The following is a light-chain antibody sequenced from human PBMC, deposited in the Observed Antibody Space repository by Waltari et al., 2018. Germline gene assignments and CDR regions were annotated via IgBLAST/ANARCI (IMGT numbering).Light chain of an antibody. CDR3: QQYNSWPPLT. Sequence: VMTQSQASLSASPGARATLSCRASQSLSSSYLAWYQQKPGQAPRLLIYGASTRATGIPARFSGSGSGTEFTLTISSLQSEDFAVYYCQQYNSWPPLTFGGGTKVESK. CDR2: GAS. V-gene: IGKV3-15*01. CDR1: QSLSSSY. J-gene: IGKJ4*01.